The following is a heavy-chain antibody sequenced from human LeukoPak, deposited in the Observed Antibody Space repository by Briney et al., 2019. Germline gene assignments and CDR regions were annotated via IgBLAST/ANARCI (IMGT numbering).Heavy chain of an antibody. D-gene: IGHD1-26*01. CDR1: GGTFSSYA. CDR2: IIPIFGTA. CDR3: ARGQRVGAVRPFDY. J-gene: IGHJ4*02. Sequence: SVTVSCKASGGTFSSYAISWVRQAPGQGLEWMGGIIPIFGTANYAQKFQGRVTITADESTSTAYMELSSLRSEDTAVYYCARGQRVGAVRPFDYWGQGTLVTVSS. V-gene: IGHV1-69*13.